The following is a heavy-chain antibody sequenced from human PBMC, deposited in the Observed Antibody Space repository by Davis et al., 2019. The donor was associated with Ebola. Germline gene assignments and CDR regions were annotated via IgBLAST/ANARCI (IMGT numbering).Heavy chain of an antibody. D-gene: IGHD3-3*01. V-gene: IGHV3-7*03. Sequence: GESLKISCAASGFTFRSYWMSWVRQAPGKGLEWVANIKQDGSEKYYVDSVKGRFTISRDNAKNSLYLQMNSLRAEDTAVYYCARVSGGVNYDFWSGYPLRPFDYWGQGTLVTVSS. CDR3: ARVSGGVNYDFWSGYPLRPFDY. J-gene: IGHJ4*02. CDR1: GFTFRSYW. CDR2: IKQDGSEK.